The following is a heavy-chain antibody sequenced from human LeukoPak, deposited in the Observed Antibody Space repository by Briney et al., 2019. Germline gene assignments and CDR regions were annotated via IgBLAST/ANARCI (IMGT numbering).Heavy chain of an antibody. CDR2: IYYSGST. Sequence: SETLSLTCAVSGGSISSSSYYWGWIRQPPGKGLEWIGSIYYSGSTYYNPSLKSRVTISVDTSKNQFSLKLSSVTAADTAVYYCARDRRGIAAAVFDYWGQGTLVTVSS. CDR1: GGSISSSSYY. J-gene: IGHJ4*02. V-gene: IGHV4-39*07. CDR3: ARDRRGIAAAVFDY. D-gene: IGHD6-13*01.